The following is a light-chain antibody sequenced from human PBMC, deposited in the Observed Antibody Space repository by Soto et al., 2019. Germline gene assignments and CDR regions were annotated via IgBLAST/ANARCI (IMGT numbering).Light chain of an antibody. Sequence: EMVLTQSPATLSLSPGGSASLSCRASQSFSSFLAWYQQKPGQAPRLLIYDASNRATGIPARFSGSGSGTDFTLTISSLEPEDFAVYYCQQRSNWPTWTFGQGTKVDNK. V-gene: IGKV3-11*01. J-gene: IGKJ1*01. CDR2: DAS. CDR1: QSFSSF. CDR3: QQRSNWPTWT.